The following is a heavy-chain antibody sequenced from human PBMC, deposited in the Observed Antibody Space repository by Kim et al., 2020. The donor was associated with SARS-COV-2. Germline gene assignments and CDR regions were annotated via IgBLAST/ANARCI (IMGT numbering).Heavy chain of an antibody. CDR3: ARARTRLVYGQGHWFDP. V-gene: IGHV4-59*13. J-gene: IGHJ5*01. CDR2: IYYSGST. CDR1: GGSISSYY. Sequence: SETLSLTCTVSGGSISSYYWSWIRQPPGKGLEWIGYIYYSGSTNYNPSLKSRVTISVDTSKNQFSLKLSSVTAADTAVYYCARARTRLVYGQGHWFDPWGQGTPVTVSS. D-gene: IGHD2-8*01.